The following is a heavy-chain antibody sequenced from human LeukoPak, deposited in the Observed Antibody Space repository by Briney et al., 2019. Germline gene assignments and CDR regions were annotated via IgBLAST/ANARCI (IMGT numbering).Heavy chain of an antibody. CDR1: GGSINSYY. V-gene: IGHV4-4*07. Sequence: SETLSLTCTVSGGSINSYYWTWIRQSAGKGLEWIGRMYSSGSTNYNPSLKSRVSMPVDTSKNQFSVKLTSVTAADTAVYYCARGGKATVVTMWGQGILVTVSS. D-gene: IGHD4-23*01. CDR2: MYSSGST. J-gene: IGHJ4*02. CDR3: ARGGKATVVTM.